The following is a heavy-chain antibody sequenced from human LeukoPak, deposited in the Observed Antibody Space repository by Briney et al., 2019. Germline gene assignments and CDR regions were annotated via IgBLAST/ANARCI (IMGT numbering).Heavy chain of an antibody. D-gene: IGHD3-3*01. J-gene: IGHJ4*02. CDR3: ARRAIIQGTSALDF. Sequence: GASLQICCESSGSTFTHDWSGWVRPLPGKGLEWMGIIYPRDSTTSYSPAFEGQVSVSVYKSISSPYLQSVTLKASDAALCSCARRAIIQGTSALDFWGQRTVVIVSS. CDR1: GSTFTHDW. CDR2: IYPRDSTT. V-gene: IGHV5-51*01.